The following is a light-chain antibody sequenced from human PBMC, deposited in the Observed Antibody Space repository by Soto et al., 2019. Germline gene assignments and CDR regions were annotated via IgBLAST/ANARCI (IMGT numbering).Light chain of an antibody. Sequence: EIVLTQSPGTLSLSPGERATLSCRASQSIYINSLAWYQHKRGQAPRLLIYAAATRATGIPARFSGSGSGTEFTLTISSLQSEDFAVYYCQQYHNWPAFGQGTKVDIK. CDR1: QSIYIN. CDR3: QQYHNWPA. V-gene: IGKV3-15*01. J-gene: IGKJ1*01. CDR2: AAA.